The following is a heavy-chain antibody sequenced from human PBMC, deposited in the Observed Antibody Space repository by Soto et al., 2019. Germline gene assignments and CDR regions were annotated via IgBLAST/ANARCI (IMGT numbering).Heavy chain of an antibody. Sequence: QVPLVQSGAEVKKPGASVKVSCKSSGYPFTHYGITWVRQAPGQGLEWMGWISPFNGNTNYGQTLQGRVTLTTDTPTSTVHMELRSLRSDDTAVYYCARDQSFDRSYYYGIDVWGQGTTVTVSS. CDR1: GYPFTHYG. J-gene: IGHJ6*02. V-gene: IGHV1-18*01. D-gene: IGHD3-22*01. CDR3: ARDQSFDRSYYYGIDV. CDR2: ISPFNGNT.